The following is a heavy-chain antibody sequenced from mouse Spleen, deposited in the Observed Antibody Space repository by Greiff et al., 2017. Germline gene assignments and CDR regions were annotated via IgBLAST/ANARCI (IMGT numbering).Heavy chain of an antibody. CDR3: TRSLYGDHAMDY. CDR1: GYTFTDYE. V-gene: IGHV1-15*01. Sequence: VQLQQSGAELVRPGASVTLSCKASGYTFTDYEMHWVKQTPVNGLEWIGAIDPETGGTAYNQKFKGKAILTADKSSSTAYMELRSLTSEDSAVYYCTRSLYGDHAMDYWGQGTSVTVSS. J-gene: IGHJ4*01. D-gene: IGHD2-13*01. CDR2: IDPETGGT.